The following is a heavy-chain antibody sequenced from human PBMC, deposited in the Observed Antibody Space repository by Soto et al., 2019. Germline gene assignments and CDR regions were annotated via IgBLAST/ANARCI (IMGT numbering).Heavy chain of an antibody. Sequence: PSETLSLTCTVSGGSISSGDYCWSWIRQPPGKGLEWIGYIYYSGSTYYNPSLKSRVTISVDTSKNQFSLKLSSVTAADTAVYYCARAKGDYLLDYWGQGTLVTVSS. CDR3: ARAKGDYLLDY. D-gene: IGHD4-17*01. CDR2: IYYSGST. J-gene: IGHJ4*02. CDR1: GGSISSGDYC. V-gene: IGHV4-30-4*01.